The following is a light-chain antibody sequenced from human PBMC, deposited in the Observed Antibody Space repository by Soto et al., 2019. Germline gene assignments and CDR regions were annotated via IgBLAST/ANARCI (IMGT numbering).Light chain of an antibody. Sequence: EIVLTHSPGTLSFSPLEIATLSFSSSQSVSSSYLAWYQQKPGQAPRLLIYGASSRATGIPDRFSGSGSGTDFTLTISRLEPEDFAVYYCQKYGSSPLNFGGGTKVDIK. CDR2: GAS. CDR1: QSVSSSY. CDR3: QKYGSSPLN. J-gene: IGKJ4*01. V-gene: IGKV3-20*01.